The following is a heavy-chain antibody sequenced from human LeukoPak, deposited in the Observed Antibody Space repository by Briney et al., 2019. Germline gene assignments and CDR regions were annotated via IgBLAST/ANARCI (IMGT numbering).Heavy chain of an antibody. V-gene: IGHV1-2*02. D-gene: IGHD3-22*01. CDR2: ITPNSGGT. CDR1: GYTFTGYY. J-gene: IGHJ4*02. CDR3: ARDVKPMIAMPNYFDY. Sequence: ASVKVSCKASGYTFTGYYIHWVRQAPGQGLEWMGWITPNSGGTYYAQKFQGRVTMTRDTSISTAYMELSRLRSDDTAVYYCARDVKPMIAMPNYFDYWGQGTLVTVSS.